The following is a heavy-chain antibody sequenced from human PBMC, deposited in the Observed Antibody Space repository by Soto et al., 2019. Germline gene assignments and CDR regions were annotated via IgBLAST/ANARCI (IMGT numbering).Heavy chain of an antibody. CDR2: ICPDNSNT. Sequence: GESLKISCKGSGCFFAGYWIAGVRQMPGKGLEWMGIICPDNSNTKYSRSFQGQVTISADKSSSTGYLQGSSLKASDTAIYYCARKGEAVPTVPLMGLDPWGQGPLVRVSS. V-gene: IGHV5-51*01. CDR1: GCFFAGYW. J-gene: IGHJ5*02. CDR3: ARKGEAVPTVPLMGLDP. D-gene: IGHD1-26*01.